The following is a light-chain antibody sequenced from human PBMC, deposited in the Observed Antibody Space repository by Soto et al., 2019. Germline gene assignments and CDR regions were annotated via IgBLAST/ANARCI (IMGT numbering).Light chain of an antibody. J-gene: IGKJ2*01. CDR3: QQSYSAPYT. Sequence: DIQMTQSPSSLSASVGDRVTITCRASQSIYSSLNWYHQKPGKAPKLLIYAASNLQSGVPSRFSGSGSGTDFTLSISSLQPEEFATYYCQQSYSAPYTLGQGTKLEI. CDR1: QSIYSS. CDR2: AAS. V-gene: IGKV1-39*01.